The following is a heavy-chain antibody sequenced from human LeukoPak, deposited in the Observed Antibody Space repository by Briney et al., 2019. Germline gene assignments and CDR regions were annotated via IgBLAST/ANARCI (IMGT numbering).Heavy chain of an antibody. CDR3: AREASYSSSWATFDY. Sequence: GGSLRLSCAASGFTFSSYSMNWVRQAPGKGLEWVSSISSSSSYIYYADSVKGRFTISRDNAKNSLFLQMNSLRAEDTAVYYCAREASYSSSWATFDYWGQGTLVTVSS. V-gene: IGHV3-21*01. J-gene: IGHJ4*02. CDR2: ISSSSSYI. CDR1: GFTFSSYS. D-gene: IGHD6-13*01.